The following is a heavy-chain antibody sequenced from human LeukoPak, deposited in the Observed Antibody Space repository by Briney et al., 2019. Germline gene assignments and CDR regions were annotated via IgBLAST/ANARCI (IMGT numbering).Heavy chain of an antibody. CDR3: ARDGGRDY. J-gene: IGHJ4*02. V-gene: IGHV1-18*01. D-gene: IGHD2-15*01. Sequence: RQXXXXGLEWMGWISAYNGNTNYAQKLQGRVTMTTDTSTSTAYMELRSLRSDDTAVYYCARDGGRDYWGQGTLVTVSS. CDR2: ISAYNGNT.